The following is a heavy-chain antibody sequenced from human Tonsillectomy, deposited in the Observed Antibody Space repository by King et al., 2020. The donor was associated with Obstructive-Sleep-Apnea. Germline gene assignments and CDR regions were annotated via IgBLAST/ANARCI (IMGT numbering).Heavy chain of an antibody. Sequence: QLQLQESGPGLVKPPETLSLTCTVSGGSISSTNYYWGWIRQPPGKGLEWIGSIYYSGNTYYNPSLKSRVTISVDTSKNQFSLKLSSVTAADTALYYCAREGFRLVGPTYEVDYWGQGTLVTVSS. D-gene: IGHD1-26*01. CDR2: IYYSGNT. CDR1: GGSISSTNYY. J-gene: IGHJ4*02. V-gene: IGHV4-39*07. CDR3: AREGFRLVGPTYEVDY.